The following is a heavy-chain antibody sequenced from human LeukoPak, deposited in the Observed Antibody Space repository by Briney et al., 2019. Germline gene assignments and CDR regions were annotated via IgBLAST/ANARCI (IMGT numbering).Heavy chain of an antibody. CDR2: IYHSGST. Sequence: SETLSLTCTVSGGSISSSSYYWGWIRQPPGKGLEWIGEIYHSGSTNYNPSLKSRVTISVDKSKNQFSLKLSSVTAADTAVYYCAGGLQGGRYYYYYMDVWGKGTTVTISS. V-gene: IGHV4-39*07. CDR1: GGSISSSSYY. J-gene: IGHJ6*03. D-gene: IGHD3-16*01. CDR3: AGGLQGGRYYYYYMDV.